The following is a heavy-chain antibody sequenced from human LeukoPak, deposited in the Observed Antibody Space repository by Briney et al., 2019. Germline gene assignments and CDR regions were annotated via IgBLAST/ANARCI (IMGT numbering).Heavy chain of an antibody. V-gene: IGHV3-74*01. J-gene: IGHJ4*02. CDR2: INSDGSST. Sequence: HTGGSLRLSCAASGFTFSSYWMHWVRQAPGKGLVWVSRINSDGSSTSYADSVKGRFTISRDNARNTLYLQMNSLRAEDTAVYHCAPTTSRPIDYWGQGTLVTVSS. CDR3: APTTSRPIDY. CDR1: GFTFSSYW. D-gene: IGHD1-1*01.